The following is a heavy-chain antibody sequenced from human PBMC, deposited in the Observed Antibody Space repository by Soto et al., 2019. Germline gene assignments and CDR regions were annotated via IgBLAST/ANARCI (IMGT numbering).Heavy chain of an antibody. J-gene: IGHJ4*02. V-gene: IGHV4-61*03. D-gene: IGHD1-26*01. CDR3: AREDMSGTYYFAS. CDR1: GGSVSSETHF. Sequence: KPSETLSLTCAVFGGSVSSETHFWIWIRQPPGKGLEWIGYIYHSGITNSNPSLKGRLTISVDKSTNHFSLSLASVTAADTAIYYCAREDMSGTYYFASWGQGTRVTVSS. CDR2: IYHSGIT.